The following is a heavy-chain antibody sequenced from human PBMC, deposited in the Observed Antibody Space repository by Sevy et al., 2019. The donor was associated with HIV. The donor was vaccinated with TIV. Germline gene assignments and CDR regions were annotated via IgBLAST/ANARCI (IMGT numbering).Heavy chain of an antibody. CDR3: ARPYGSGSWEAFDI. J-gene: IGHJ3*02. CDR1: GFTFTTYT. D-gene: IGHD3-10*01. V-gene: IGHV3-21*01. CDR2: ISGSSNYI. Sequence: GGSLRLSCAASGFTFTTYTMNWVRQAPGKGLEWVSSISGSSNYIYYADSVKGRFTISRDNAKNSLYLQMNSLRAEDTAVYYCARPYGSGSWEAFDIWGQRTMVTVSS.